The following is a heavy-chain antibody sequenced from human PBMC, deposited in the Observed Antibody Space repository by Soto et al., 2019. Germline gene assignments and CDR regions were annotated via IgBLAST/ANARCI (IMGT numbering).Heavy chain of an antibody. J-gene: IGHJ5*02. CDR2: INSDGSST. V-gene: IGHV3-74*01. CDR1: GFTFSSYW. CDR3: ARDRVPYRDKANNWFDP. Sequence: GGSLRLSCAASGFTFSSYWMHWVRQAPGKGLVWVSRINSDGSSTSYADSVKGRFTISRDNAKNTLYLQMNSLRAEDTAVYYCARDRVPYRDKANNWFDPWGQGTLVTVSS. D-gene: IGHD4-17*01.